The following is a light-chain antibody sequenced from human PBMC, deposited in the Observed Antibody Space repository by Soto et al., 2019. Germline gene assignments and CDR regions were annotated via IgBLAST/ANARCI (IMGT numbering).Light chain of an antibody. V-gene: IGKV3-20*01. CDR2: DAS. J-gene: IGKJ1*01. CDR1: QSVRRNN. CDR3: QQYGTTPRT. Sequence: EIVLTQSPGTLSLSPGDRATLSCRASQSVRRNNLAWYHQKPGQAPSLLIYDASNRATGIPDRFSGSGSGTDFTLTISRLEPEDFAVYYCQQYGTTPRTFGQGTKVEIK.